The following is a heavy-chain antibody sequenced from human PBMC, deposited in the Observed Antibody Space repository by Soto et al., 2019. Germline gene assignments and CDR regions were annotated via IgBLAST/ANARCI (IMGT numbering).Heavy chain of an antibody. CDR1: GFTFSSYA. D-gene: IGHD5-18*01. V-gene: IGHV3-30-3*01. J-gene: IGHJ4*02. CDR3: ARDDLSWIQLWNSFDY. Sequence: GGSLRLSCAASGFTFSSYAMHWVRQAPGKGLEWVAVISYDGSNKYYADSVKGRFTISRDNSKNTLYLQMNSLRAEDTAVYYCARDDLSWIQLWNSFDYWGQGTLVTASS. CDR2: ISYDGSNK.